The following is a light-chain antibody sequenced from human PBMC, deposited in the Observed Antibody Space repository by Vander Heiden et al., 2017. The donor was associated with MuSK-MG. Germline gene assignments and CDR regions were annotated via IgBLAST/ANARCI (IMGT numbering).Light chain of an antibody. CDR2: DLT. CDR1: RGHIAGYDY. V-gene: IGLV2-14*03. J-gene: IGLJ3*02. CDR3: RSYTNTIWL. Sequence: QSALTQPASVYGSPAQSITISRTASRGHIAGYDYVSWDQQPPGKAPRLVIYDLTNRPSGASNRFSGSKSRTVASLTLSGLQPEDAAHYYCRSYTNTIWLFGGGTKVTVL.